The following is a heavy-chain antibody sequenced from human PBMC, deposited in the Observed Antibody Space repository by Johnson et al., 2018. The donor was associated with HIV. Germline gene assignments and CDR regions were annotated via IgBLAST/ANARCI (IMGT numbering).Heavy chain of an antibody. CDR1: GFTFSNAW. J-gene: IGHJ3*02. D-gene: IGHD1-1*01. Sequence: VQLVESGGGLVKPGGSLRLSCAASGFTFSNAWMSWVRQAPGKGLEWVGRIKSKTDSGTRDYAAPVKGRFSISRDDSENTLYLQMNSLRAEDTAVYYCASRYTVDAFDIWGQGTMVTVSS. CDR2: IKSKTDSGTR. CDR3: ASRYTVDAFDI. V-gene: IGHV3-15*01.